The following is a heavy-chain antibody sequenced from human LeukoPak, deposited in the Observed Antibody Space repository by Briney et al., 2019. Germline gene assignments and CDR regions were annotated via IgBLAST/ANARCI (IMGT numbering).Heavy chain of an antibody. Sequence: SETLSLTCAVYGGSVRDNYWSWIRQPPGKGLEWIGEIHHSGSTKYNPSLKSRVTISLDTSKNQFSLKLNSMTGADTAVYYCAGHVSAAAGGRWGQGTLVTVSS. CDR1: GGSVRDNY. CDR2: IHHSGST. V-gene: IGHV4-34*01. J-gene: IGHJ4*02. CDR3: AGHVSAAAGGR. D-gene: IGHD6-13*01.